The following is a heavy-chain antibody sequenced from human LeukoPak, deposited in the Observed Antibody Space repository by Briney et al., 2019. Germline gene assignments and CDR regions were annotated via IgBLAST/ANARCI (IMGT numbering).Heavy chain of an antibody. CDR3: ARDPPDYVWGSYRDPPPDY. CDR2: INSDGSST. CDR1: GFTFSSYW. V-gene: IGHV3-74*01. D-gene: IGHD3-16*02. Sequence: GGSLRLSCAASGFTFSSYWMHWVRQAPGKGLLWVSRINSDGSSTSYADSVKGRFTISRDNAKNTLYLQMNSLRAEDTAVYYCARDPPDYVWGSYRDPPPDYWGQGTLVTVSS. J-gene: IGHJ4*02.